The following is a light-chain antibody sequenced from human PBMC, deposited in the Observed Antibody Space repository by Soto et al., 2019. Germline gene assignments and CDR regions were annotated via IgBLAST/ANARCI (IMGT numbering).Light chain of an antibody. CDR2: DAS. CDR3: QQRSNWPPYT. V-gene: IGKV3-11*01. CDR1: QSVSSY. J-gene: IGKJ2*01. Sequence: EIVLTQSPATLSLSPGERATLSCRACQSVSSYLAWYQQKPGQAPRLLIYDASNRATGIPARFSGSGSGTDFTLTISSLEPEDFAVFYCQQRSNWPPYTFGQGTKLEIQ.